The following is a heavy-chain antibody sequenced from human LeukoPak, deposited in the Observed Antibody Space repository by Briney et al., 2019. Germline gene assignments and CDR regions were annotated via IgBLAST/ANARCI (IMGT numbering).Heavy chain of an antibody. D-gene: IGHD4-11*01. J-gene: IGHJ6*02. CDR2: IYYSGST. Sequence: PSETLSLTCTVSGGSISSYYWSWIRQPPGKGLEWIGYIYYSGSTNYNPSLKSRVTISVDTSKNQFSLKLSSVTAADTAVYYCARVMTTVPNYYYYGMDVWGQGTTVTVSS. V-gene: IGHV4-59*08. CDR1: GGSISSYY. CDR3: ARVMTTVPNYYYYGMDV.